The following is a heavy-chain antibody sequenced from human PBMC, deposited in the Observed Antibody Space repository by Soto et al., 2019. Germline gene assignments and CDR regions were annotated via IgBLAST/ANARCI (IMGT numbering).Heavy chain of an antibody. J-gene: IGHJ6*02. V-gene: IGHV1-58*01. D-gene: IGHD3-3*01. CDR1: GFTFTSSA. CDR3: ARGLRFLEWLPYYGMDV. CDR2: IVVGSGNT. Sequence: SVKVSCKASGFTFTSSAVQWVRQARGQRLEWIGWIVVGSGNTNYAQKFQERVTITRDMSTSTAYMELSSLRSEDTAVYYCARGLRFLEWLPYYGMDVWGQGTTVTVSS.